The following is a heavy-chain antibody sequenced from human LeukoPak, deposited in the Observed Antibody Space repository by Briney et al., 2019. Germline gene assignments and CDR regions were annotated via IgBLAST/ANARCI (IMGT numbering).Heavy chain of an antibody. CDR2: MNPNSGNT. CDR3: ARGAGDSDAFDI. J-gene: IGHJ3*02. D-gene: IGHD3-16*01. Sequence: ASVKVSCKASGYTFTSYDINWVRQATGQGLEWMGWMNPNSGNTGYVQKFQGRVTMTRNTSISTAYMELSSLRSEDTAVYYCARGAGDSDAFDIWGQGTMVTVSS. V-gene: IGHV1-8*01. CDR1: GYTFTSYD.